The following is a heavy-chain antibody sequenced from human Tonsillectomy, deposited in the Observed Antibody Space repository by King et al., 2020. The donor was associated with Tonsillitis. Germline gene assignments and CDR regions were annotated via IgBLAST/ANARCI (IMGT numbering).Heavy chain of an antibody. CDR3: AKDKRSGSSGSSFDY. V-gene: IGHV3-30*18. J-gene: IGHJ4*02. D-gene: IGHD3-22*01. CDR1: GFTFSSYG. CDR2: ISYDGSNE. Sequence: VQLVESGGGVVQPGRSLRLSCAASGFTFSSYGMHWVRQAPGKGLEWVAVISYDGSNEYYADSVKGRFTISRDNSKNTLYLQMNSLRAEDTAVYYCAKDKRSGSSGSSFDYWGQGTLVTVSS.